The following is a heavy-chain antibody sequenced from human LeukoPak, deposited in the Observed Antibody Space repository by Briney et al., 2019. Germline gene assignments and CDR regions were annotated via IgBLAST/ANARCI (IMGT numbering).Heavy chain of an antibody. D-gene: IGHD4/OR15-4a*01. Sequence: GGSLRLSCAASGFTFSSYWMSWVRQAPGKGLEWVANIKQDGSEKYYVDSVKGRFTISRDNAKNSLFLQMNSLRAEDTAVYYCARRAGAYSHPYDYWGQGTLVTVSS. J-gene: IGHJ4*02. V-gene: IGHV3-7*03. CDR3: ARRAGAYSHPYDY. CDR1: GFTFSSYW. CDR2: IKQDGSEK.